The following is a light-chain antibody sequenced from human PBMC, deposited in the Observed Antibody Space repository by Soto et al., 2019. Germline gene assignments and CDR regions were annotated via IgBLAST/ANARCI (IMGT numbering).Light chain of an antibody. J-gene: IGKJ1*01. CDR3: QQSYSTPRT. V-gene: IGKV1-39*01. Sequence: DIQMTQSPSSLSASVGDRVTITCRASQSISSYLNWYQQKPGKAPNLLIYAASSLQSGVPSRFSGSGSATDFTLTISSPQPEDFATYYCQQSYSTPRTFGQGTKVEIK. CDR1: QSISSY. CDR2: AAS.